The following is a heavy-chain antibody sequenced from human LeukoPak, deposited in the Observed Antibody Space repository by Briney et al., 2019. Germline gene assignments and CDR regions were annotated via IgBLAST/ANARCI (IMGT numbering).Heavy chain of an antibody. CDR1: GFTFSSYA. Sequence: PGGSLRLSCAASGFTFSSYAMHWVRQAPGKGLEYVSAISNNGVRIYYANSVKGRFSISRDNSKNTLYLQMGSRRTEDMAVYYCARDLSGGGLDYWGQGTLVTVSS. J-gene: IGHJ4*02. CDR2: ISNNGVRI. V-gene: IGHV3-64*01. CDR3: ARDLSGGGLDY. D-gene: IGHD3-10*01.